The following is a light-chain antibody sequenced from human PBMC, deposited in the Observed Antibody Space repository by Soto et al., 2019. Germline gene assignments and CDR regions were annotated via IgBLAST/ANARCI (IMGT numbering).Light chain of an antibody. CDR1: QSIDIY. CDR3: QQRNSCPYT. V-gene: IGKV3-11*01. Sequence: EIVLTQSPATLSLSPGERATLSCRASQSIDIYLAWYQQKRGQAPRLLIYDASNRATGIPARFSGSGSGADFTLTISSLEPEDFAVYYCQQRNSCPYTFGQGTKLEIK. J-gene: IGKJ2*01. CDR2: DAS.